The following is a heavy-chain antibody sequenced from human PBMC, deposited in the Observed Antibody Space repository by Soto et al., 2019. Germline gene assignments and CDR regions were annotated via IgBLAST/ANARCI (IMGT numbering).Heavy chain of an antibody. V-gene: IGHV3-30-3*01. J-gene: IGHJ6*02. CDR3: ASASGSYHTYYYYGMDV. Sequence: RLSCAASVFTFSSYAMHWVRQAPGKGLEWVAVISYDGSNKYYADSVKGRFTISRDNSKNTLYLQMNSLRAEDTAVYYCASASGSYHTYYYYGMDVWGQGTTVTVSS. CDR1: VFTFSSYA. CDR2: ISYDGSNK. D-gene: IGHD1-26*01.